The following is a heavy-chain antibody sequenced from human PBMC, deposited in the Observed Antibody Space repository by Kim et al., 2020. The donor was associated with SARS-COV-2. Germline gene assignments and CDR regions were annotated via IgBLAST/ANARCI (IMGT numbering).Heavy chain of an antibody. V-gene: IGHV4-59*01. J-gene: IGHJ4*02. CDR2: IYYSGST. CDR3: ARDSPHFDSGGSYFDY. CDR1: GGSISSYY. D-gene: IGHD3-22*01. Sequence: SETLSLTCTVSGGSISSYYWSWIRQPPGKGLEWIGYIYYSGSTNYNPSLKSRVTISVETSKNQFSLKLRSVTAADTAVYYCARDSPHFDSGGSYFDYWGQGTLVTVSS.